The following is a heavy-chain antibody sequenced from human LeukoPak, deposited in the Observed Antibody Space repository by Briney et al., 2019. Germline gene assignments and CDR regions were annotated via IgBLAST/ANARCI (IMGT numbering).Heavy chain of an antibody. V-gene: IGHV4-59*13. J-gene: IGHJ4*02. CDR2: IYYNGHT. CDR1: GGSICTFY. Sequence: PSETLSLTCTVSGGSICTFYWSWIRQSPGKGLEWIGYIYYNGHTDYNPSLKSRVTISLDTSKNQFSLKLSSVTAADTAVYYCARDRHWTNDWVFDYWGQGTLVTVSS. D-gene: IGHD1/OR15-1a*01. CDR3: ARDRHWTNDWVFDY.